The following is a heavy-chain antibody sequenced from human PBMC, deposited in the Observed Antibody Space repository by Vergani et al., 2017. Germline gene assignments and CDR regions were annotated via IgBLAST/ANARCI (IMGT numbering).Heavy chain of an antibody. V-gene: IGHV4-34*01. D-gene: IGHD2-8*01. CDR1: GWSFNAYW. CDR3: AREGYCTNGVGLALVDV. CDR2: IRHDGIT. Sequence: QAQLQQWGAGLLKPSETLSLPFAIYGWSFNAYWWTWIRQPPGKGLDWIGEIRHDGITHYSQSLTSRVTISIDTSTHQFSLNLRSVTAADTAVYYCAREGYCTNGVGLALVDVWGQGALVTVSS. J-gene: IGHJ4*02.